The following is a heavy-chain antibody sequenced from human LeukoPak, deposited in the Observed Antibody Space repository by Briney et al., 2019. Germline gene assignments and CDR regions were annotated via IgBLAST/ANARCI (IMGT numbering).Heavy chain of an antibody. D-gene: IGHD2-15*01. CDR1: GFTFSGFG. J-gene: IGHJ4*02. CDR3: ARDRFGYCSGGTCYYPMYYFDF. Sequence: GGSLRLSCAVSGFTFSGFGMHWVRQAPGKGLEWVAVISYDGSNKYYADSVKGRFTISRDNSKNTLYLQMNSLGAVDTAVYYCARDRFGYCSGGTCYYPMYYFDFWGQGTLVTVSS. V-gene: IGHV3-30*19. CDR2: ISYDGSNK.